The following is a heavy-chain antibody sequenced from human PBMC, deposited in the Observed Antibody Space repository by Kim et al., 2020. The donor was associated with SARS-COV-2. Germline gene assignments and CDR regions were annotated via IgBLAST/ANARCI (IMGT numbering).Heavy chain of an antibody. D-gene: IGHD3-10*01. CDR3: ARDFLLWFGESPYWFDP. Sequence: ASVKVSCKASGYTFTSYAMNWVRQAPGQGLEWMGWINTNTGNPTYAQGFTGRFVFSLDTSVSTAYLQISSLKAEDTAVYYCARDFLLWFGESPYWFDPWGQGTLVTVSS. V-gene: IGHV7-4-1*02. CDR2: INTNTGNP. J-gene: IGHJ5*02. CDR1: GYTFTSYA.